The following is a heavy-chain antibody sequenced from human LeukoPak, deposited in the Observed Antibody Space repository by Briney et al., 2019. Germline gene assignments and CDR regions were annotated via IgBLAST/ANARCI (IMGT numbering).Heavy chain of an antibody. CDR3: ATAYDFWSGPDDY. D-gene: IGHD3-3*01. J-gene: IGHJ4*02. V-gene: IGHV4-38-2*02. CDR1: GGSISSGYY. CDR2: IYHSGST. Sequence: PSETLSLTCTVSGGSISSGYYWGWIRQPPGKGLEWIGSIYHSGSTYYNPSLKSRVTISVDTSKNQFSLKLSSVTAADTAVYYCATAYDFWSGPDDYWGQGTLVTVSS.